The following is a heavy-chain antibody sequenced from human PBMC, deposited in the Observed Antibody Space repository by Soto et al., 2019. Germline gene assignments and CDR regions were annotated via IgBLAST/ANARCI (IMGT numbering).Heavy chain of an antibody. CDR1: GGSISSGGYY. J-gene: IGHJ5*02. CDR2: IYYSGST. D-gene: IGHD3-3*01. Sequence: PXETLSLPCTVSGGSISSGGYYGSWIRQHPGKGLEWIGYIYYSGSTYYNPSLKSRVTISVDTSKKQFSLKLSSVTAADTAVYYCARGITLFGAVIGGSWFDPWGQRTLVTVSS. CDR3: ARGITLFGAVIGGSWFDP. V-gene: IGHV4-31*03.